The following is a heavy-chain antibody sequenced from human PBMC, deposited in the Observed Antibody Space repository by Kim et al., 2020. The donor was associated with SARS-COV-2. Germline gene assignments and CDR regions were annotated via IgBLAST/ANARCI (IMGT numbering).Heavy chain of an antibody. CDR3: ARDTDTQSRFFDL. CDR2: IDTGGTT. J-gene: IGHJ2*01. CDR1: GFSVSSHY. Sequence: GGSLRLSCAASGFSVSSHYMTWVRQAPGKGLEWVSVIDTGGTTYYADSVKGRFSISRDNSKNTLYLQMNSLRAGDTAVYYCARDTDTQSRFFDLWGHGTLVTVSS. V-gene: IGHV3-53*01. D-gene: IGHD4-17*01.